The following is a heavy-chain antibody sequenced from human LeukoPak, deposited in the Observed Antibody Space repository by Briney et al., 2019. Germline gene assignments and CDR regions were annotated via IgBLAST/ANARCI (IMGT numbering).Heavy chain of an antibody. CDR3: SKRVPYSRSSVYLDC. V-gene: IGHV3-23*01. Sequence: GGSLRLSCAASGFAFSTYGMTWVRQAPGKGLEWVSAISDTGSNTYYADSVKGRFTISRDNSKNTVYLQMNSLRAEDTAVYYCSKRVPYSRSSVYLDCWGQGTLVTVSS. CDR1: GFAFSTYG. J-gene: IGHJ4*02. CDR2: ISDTGSNT. D-gene: IGHD6-6*01.